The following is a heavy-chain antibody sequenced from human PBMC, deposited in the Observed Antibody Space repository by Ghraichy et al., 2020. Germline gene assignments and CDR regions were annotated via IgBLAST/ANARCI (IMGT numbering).Heavy chain of an antibody. Sequence: SETLSLTCTVSGGSISSYYWSWIRQPPGKGLEWIGYIYYSGSTNYNPSLKSRVTISVDTSKNQFSLKLSSVTAADTAVYYCARATYTVTEQWYFDLWGRGTLVTVSS. D-gene: IGHD4-17*01. CDR1: GGSISSYY. V-gene: IGHV4-59*01. CDR2: IYYSGST. J-gene: IGHJ2*01. CDR3: ARATYTVTEQWYFDL.